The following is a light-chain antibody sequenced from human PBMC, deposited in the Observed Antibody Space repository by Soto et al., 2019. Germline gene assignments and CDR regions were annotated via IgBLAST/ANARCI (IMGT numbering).Light chain of an antibody. CDR3: QQYGSSPIT. Sequence: EIVLTQSPGTLSLSPGERATLSCRAGQSVSSSYLAWYQQKPGQAPRLLIYGAYSRATGITDRFSGSGSGTDFTLTISRLEPEDFAVYYCQQYGSSPITFGQGTRLEI. CDR2: GAY. J-gene: IGKJ5*01. V-gene: IGKV3-20*01. CDR1: QSVSSSY.